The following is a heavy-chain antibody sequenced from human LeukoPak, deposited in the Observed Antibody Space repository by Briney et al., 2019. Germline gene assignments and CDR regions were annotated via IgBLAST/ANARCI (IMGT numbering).Heavy chain of an antibody. Sequence: GGSLRLSCAAPGFTFSSYSMNWVRQAPGKGLEWVSSISSSSSSYIYYADSVKGRFTISRDNAKNSLYLQMNSLRAEDTAVYYCARWAPYGSGSYQPNFDYWGQGTLVTVSS. CDR3: ARWAPYGSGSYQPNFDY. J-gene: IGHJ4*02. CDR2: ISSSSSSYI. V-gene: IGHV3-21*01. D-gene: IGHD3-10*01. CDR1: GFTFSSYS.